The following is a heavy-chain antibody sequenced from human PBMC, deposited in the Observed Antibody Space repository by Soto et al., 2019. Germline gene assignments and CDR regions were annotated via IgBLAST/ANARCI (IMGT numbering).Heavy chain of an antibody. Sequence: PSETLSLTCTVSGGSISSSSYYWGWIRQPPGKGLEWIGSIYYSGSTYYNPSLKSRVTISVDTSKNQFSLKLSSVTAADTAVYYCASNKWNDVGGRYGMDVWGQGTTVTVSS. D-gene: IGHD1-20*01. CDR3: ASNKWNDVGGRYGMDV. J-gene: IGHJ6*02. CDR1: GGSISSSSYY. CDR2: IYYSGST. V-gene: IGHV4-39*01.